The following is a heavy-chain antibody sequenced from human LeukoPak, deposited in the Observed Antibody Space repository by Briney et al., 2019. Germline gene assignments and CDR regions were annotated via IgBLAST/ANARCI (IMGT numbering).Heavy chain of an antibody. D-gene: IGHD2-15*01. Sequence: GGSLRLSCAASGFTFSSYEMNWVRQAPGKGLEWVSYISSSGSTIYYADSVKGRFTISRDNAKNSLYLQMNSLRDEDTAVYFCARDIATTPVYWGQGTLVTVSS. J-gene: IGHJ4*02. V-gene: IGHV3-48*03. CDR1: GFTFSSYE. CDR2: ISSSGSTI. CDR3: ARDIATTPVY.